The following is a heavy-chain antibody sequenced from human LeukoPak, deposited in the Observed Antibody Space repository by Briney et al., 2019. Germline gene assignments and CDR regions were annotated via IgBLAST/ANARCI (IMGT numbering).Heavy chain of an antibody. CDR2: IYPGDSDT. J-gene: IGHJ4*02. CDR3: ARGTADIVVVVAAPDYFDY. V-gene: IGHV5-51*01. Sequence: GESLKISCKGSGYSFTSYWIGWVRQMPGKGLEWMGIIYPGDSDTRYSPSFQGQVTISADKSISTAYLQWSSLKASDTAMYYCARGTADIVVVVAAPDYFDYWGQGTLVTVSS. CDR1: GYSFTSYW. D-gene: IGHD2-15*01.